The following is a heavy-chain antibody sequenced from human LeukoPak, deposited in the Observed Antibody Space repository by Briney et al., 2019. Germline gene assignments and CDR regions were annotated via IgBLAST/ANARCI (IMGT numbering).Heavy chain of an antibody. D-gene: IGHD1-26*01. CDR1: GDSISSSSYY. V-gene: IGHV4-39*01. J-gene: IGHJ4*02. CDR2: IYYTGRT. CDR3: ARGRSGSSVDY. Sequence: MTSETLSLTCTVSGDSISSSSYYWGWIRQPPGKGLDWIGSIYYTGRTYYNPSLKSRVTISVDTSKNEFSLKVTSVTAAETAVYYCARGRSGSSVDYWGQGILVTVPS.